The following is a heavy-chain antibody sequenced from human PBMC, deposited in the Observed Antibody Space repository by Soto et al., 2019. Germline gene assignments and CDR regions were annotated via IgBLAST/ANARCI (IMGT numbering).Heavy chain of an antibody. CDR2: IYYSGIT. CDR1: GGSISSPDLY. CDR3: ARADDFSDRFDY. Sequence: SETIPLPCSVSGGSISSPDLYWRWIHLSPGKGLELIGNIYYSGITYYNPSLRSRAIMSVDTSQNQFSLKLSSLTAADTAVYFCARADDFSDRFDYWGQGALVTVSS. D-gene: IGHD4-17*01. J-gene: IGHJ4*02. V-gene: IGHV4-30-4*01.